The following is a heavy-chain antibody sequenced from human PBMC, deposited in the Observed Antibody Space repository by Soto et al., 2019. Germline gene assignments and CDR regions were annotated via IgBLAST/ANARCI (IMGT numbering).Heavy chain of an antibody. CDR2: ISSSSSYI. CDR3: ARDIVLRSNWFDP. V-gene: IGHV3-21*01. Sequence: PGGSLRLSCAASGFTFSSYSMNWVRQAPGKGLEWVSSISSSSSYIYYADSVKGRFTISRDNAKNSLYLQMNSLRAEDTAVYYCARDIVLRSNWFDPWGQGALVTVSS. D-gene: IGHD2-8*01. J-gene: IGHJ5*02. CDR1: GFTFSSYS.